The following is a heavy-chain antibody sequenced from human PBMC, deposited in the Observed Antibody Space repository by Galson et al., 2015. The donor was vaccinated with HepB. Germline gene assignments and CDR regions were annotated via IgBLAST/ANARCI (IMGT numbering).Heavy chain of an antibody. J-gene: IGHJ4*02. V-gene: IGHV3-7*03. D-gene: IGHD2/OR15-2a*01. CDR3: ARESMAAYYFDY. CDR1: GFTFSSYW. CDR2: MKQDGSKK. Sequence: SLRLSCAASGFTFSSYWMSWIPQAPGKGLEWVANMKQDGSKKYYVDSVKGRFTISRDNAKNSLYLQMNSLRAEDTAVYYCARESMAAYYFDYWGQGTLVTVSS.